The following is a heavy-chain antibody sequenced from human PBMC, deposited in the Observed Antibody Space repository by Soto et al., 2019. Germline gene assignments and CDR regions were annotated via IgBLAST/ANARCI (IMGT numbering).Heavy chain of an antibody. CDR2: IKQDGSEK. Sequence: EVQLVESGGGLVQPGGSLRLSCAASGFTFSRYWMSWVRQAPRKGLEWVANIKQDGSEKYYVDSVKGRFTISRDNAKNSVYLQMNRLTAEDTGVYYCVRDFEGSYGYGPFEYWGQGTLVTVSS. CDR1: GFTFSRYW. J-gene: IGHJ4*02. V-gene: IGHV3-7*03. CDR3: VRDFEGSYGYGPFEY. D-gene: IGHD5-18*01.